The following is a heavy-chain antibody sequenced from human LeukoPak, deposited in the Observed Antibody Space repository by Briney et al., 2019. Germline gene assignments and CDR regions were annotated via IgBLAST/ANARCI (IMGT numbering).Heavy chain of an antibody. D-gene: IGHD3-22*01. CDR1: GFTFDDYA. CDR3: AKDIHEYYYDSSGYPVGPYFDY. CDR2: ISWNSGSI. Sequence: GRSLRLSCAASGFTFDDYAMHWVRQAPGKGLEWVSGISWNSGSIGYADSVKGRFTISRDNAKNSLYLQMNSLRAEDTALYYCAKDIHEYYYDSSGYPVGPYFDYWGQGTLATVSS. V-gene: IGHV3-9*01. J-gene: IGHJ4*02.